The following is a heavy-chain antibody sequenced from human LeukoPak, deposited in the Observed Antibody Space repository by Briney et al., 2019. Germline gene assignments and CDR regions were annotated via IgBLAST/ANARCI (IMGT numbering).Heavy chain of an antibody. CDR3: ARETHPGSIFGVVNQVTYGMDV. D-gene: IGHD3-3*01. CDR1: GFTFSSYW. Sequence: GGSLRLSCAASGFTFSSYWMSWVRQAPGKGLEWVANIKQDGSEKYYVDSVKGRFTISRDNAKNSLYLQMNSLRAEDTAVYYCARETHPGSIFGVVNQVTYGMDVWGQGTTVTVSS. J-gene: IGHJ6*02. CDR2: IKQDGSEK. V-gene: IGHV3-7*01.